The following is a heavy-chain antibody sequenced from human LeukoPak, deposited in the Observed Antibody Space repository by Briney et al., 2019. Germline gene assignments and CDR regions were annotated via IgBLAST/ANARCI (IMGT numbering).Heavy chain of an antibody. Sequence: SETLSLTCTVSGGSISSYYWSWFRQTPGKGPEWIGYIYYSGSTKYNPSLKSRVTISVDRSKNQFSLKLNSVTAADTAVYYCARYWGVQLWPHWYFDLWGQGTLVTVSS. V-gene: IGHV4-59*01. CDR2: IYYSGST. CDR3: ARYWGVQLWPHWYFDL. CDR1: GGSISSYY. J-gene: IGHJ2*01. D-gene: IGHD5-18*01.